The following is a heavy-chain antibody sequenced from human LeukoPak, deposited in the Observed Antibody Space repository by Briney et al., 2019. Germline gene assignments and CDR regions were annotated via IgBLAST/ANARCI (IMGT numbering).Heavy chain of an antibody. D-gene: IGHD6-19*01. CDR3: ARDQRLGRGNDAFDI. V-gene: IGHV4-39*07. CDR1: GGSISSSSYY. Sequence: SETLSLTCTVSGGSISSSSYYWGWIRQPPGKGLEWIGSIYYSGSTYYNPSLKSRVTISVDTSKNQFSLKLSSVTAADTAVYYCARDQRLGRGNDAFDIWGQGTMVTVSS. CDR2: IYYSGST. J-gene: IGHJ3*02.